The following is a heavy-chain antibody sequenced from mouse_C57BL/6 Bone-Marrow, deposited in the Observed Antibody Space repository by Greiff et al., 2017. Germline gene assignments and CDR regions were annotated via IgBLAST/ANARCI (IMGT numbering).Heavy chain of an antibody. V-gene: IGHV1-55*01. CDR3: ARAYYSNCWYFDI. CDR1: GYTFTSYW. Sequence: QVQLKQSGAELVKPGASVKMSCKASGYTFTSYWITWVKQRPGQGLEWIGDIYPGSGSTNYNEKFKSKATLTVDTSSSTAYMQLSSLTSEDSAVYYCARAYYSNCWYFDIGGRGTAITVTA. J-gene: IGHJ1*03. D-gene: IGHD2-5*01. CDR2: IYPGSGST.